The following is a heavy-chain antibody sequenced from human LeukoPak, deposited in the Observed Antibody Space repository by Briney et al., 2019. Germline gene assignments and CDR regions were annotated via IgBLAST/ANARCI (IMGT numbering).Heavy chain of an antibody. V-gene: IGHV1-69*01. CDR2: IIPIFGTA. CDR1: GGTFSSYA. J-gene: IGHJ4*02. D-gene: IGHD5-18*01. CDR3: ARSTTPVRGYRPRFDY. Sequence: SVKLSCKASGGTFSSYAISWVRQAPGQGLEWMGGIIPIFGTANYAQKFQGRVTITAEDSTSTASMELSSLRSEDTAVYYCARSTTPVRGYRPRFDYCGQGTVVTVSS.